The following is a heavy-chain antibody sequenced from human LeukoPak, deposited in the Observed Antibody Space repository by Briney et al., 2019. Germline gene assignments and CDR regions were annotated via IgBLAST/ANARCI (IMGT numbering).Heavy chain of an antibody. CDR2: ISGGGGST. Sequence: GGSLRLSCAASGFIFSSYAMSWVRQAPGKGLEWVSTISGGGGSTYYADSVKGRFTISRDNSKNTLYLQMNSLRAEDTAVYYCAKAHLKAAAIAVAGRPFDYWGQGTLVTVSS. V-gene: IGHV3-23*01. CDR1: GFIFSSYA. J-gene: IGHJ4*02. D-gene: IGHD6-19*01. CDR3: AKAHLKAAAIAVAGRPFDY.